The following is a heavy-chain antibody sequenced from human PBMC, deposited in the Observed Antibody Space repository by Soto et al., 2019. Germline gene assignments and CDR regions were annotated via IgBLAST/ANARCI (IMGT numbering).Heavy chain of an antibody. CDR3: ARVERDLMVYATGMYNWFDP. D-gene: IGHD2-8*01. Sequence: ASVKVSCKASGYTFTSYGISWVRQAPGQGLEWMGWISAYNGNTNYAQKLQGRVTMNTDTSTSTAYMELRSLRSDDTAVYYCARVERDLMVYATGMYNWFDPWGQGTLVTVSS. V-gene: IGHV1-18*01. J-gene: IGHJ5*02. CDR2: ISAYNGNT. CDR1: GYTFTSYG.